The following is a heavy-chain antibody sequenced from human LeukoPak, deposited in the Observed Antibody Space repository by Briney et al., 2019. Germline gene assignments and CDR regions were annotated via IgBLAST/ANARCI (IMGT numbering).Heavy chain of an antibody. CDR1: GYTFTSYG. Sequence: ASVKVSCKASGYTFTSYGISWVRQAPGQELEWMGWISAYNGNTNYAQKLQGRVTMTTDTSTSTAYMELRSLRSDDTAVYYCARGSTYYDFWSGAYYYYYMDVWGKGTTVTVSS. D-gene: IGHD3-3*01. CDR3: ARGSTYYDFWSGAYYYYYMDV. CDR2: ISAYNGNT. J-gene: IGHJ6*03. V-gene: IGHV1-18*01.